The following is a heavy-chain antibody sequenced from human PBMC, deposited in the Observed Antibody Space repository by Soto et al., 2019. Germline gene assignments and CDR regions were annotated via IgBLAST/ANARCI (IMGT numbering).Heavy chain of an antibody. D-gene: IGHD6-19*01. Sequence: PGGSLRLSCAASGFTFSSYGMHWVRQAPGKGLEWVAVIWYDGSNKYYADSVKGRFTISRDNSKNTLYLQMNSLRAEDTAVYYCARDTEQWLKYDAFDIWGQGTMVTVSS. V-gene: IGHV3-33*01. CDR2: IWYDGSNK. J-gene: IGHJ3*02. CDR3: ARDTEQWLKYDAFDI. CDR1: GFTFSSYG.